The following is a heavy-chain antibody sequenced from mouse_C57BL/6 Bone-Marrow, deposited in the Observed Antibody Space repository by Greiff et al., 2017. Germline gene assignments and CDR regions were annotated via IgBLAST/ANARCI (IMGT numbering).Heavy chain of an antibody. CDR1: GFSLSTSGMG. D-gene: IGHD1-1*01. CDR2: IYWDDDK. J-gene: IGHJ1*03. CDR3: ARMTVVGPWYFDV. V-gene: IGHV8-12*01. Sequence: QVTLKVCGPGILQSSQTLSLTCSFSGFSLSTSGMGVSWIRQPSGKGLEWLAHIYWDDDKRYNPSLKSRLTISKDTSRNQVFLKITSVDTADTATYYCARMTVVGPWYFDVWGTVTTVTVSS.